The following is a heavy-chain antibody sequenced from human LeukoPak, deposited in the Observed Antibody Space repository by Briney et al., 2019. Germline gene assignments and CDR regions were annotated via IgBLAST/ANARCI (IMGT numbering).Heavy chain of an antibody. CDR2: ISGSGGST. J-gene: IGHJ4*02. V-gene: IGHV3-23*01. D-gene: IGHD3-3*01. Sequence: GGALRLSCAAPGFTFSSHALSWGRQAPGEGLGWVSAISGSGGSTYYADSVKGRFTISRDNSKNTLYLQMNSLRAEDTAVYYCASVRFLEWLLFRDYFDYWGQGTLVTVSS. CDR1: GFTFSSHA. CDR3: ASVRFLEWLLFRDYFDY.